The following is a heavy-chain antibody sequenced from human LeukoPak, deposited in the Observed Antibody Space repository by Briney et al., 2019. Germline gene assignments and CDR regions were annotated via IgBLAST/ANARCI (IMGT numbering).Heavy chain of an antibody. CDR1: GGSFSGYY. CDR2: INHSGST. D-gene: IGHD2-15*01. CDR3: ARGSVVVVAATLRWFDP. J-gene: IGHJ5*02. Sequence: PSETLSLTCAVYGGSFSGYYWSWIRQPPGKGLEWIGEINHSGSTNYNPSLKSRVTISVDTSKNQFSLKLSSVTAADTAVYYCARGSVVVVAATLRWFDPWGQGTLVAVSS. V-gene: IGHV4-34*01.